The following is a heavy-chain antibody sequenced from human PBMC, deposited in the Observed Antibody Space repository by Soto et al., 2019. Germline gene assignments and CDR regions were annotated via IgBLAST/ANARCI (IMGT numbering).Heavy chain of an antibody. CDR2: IYPGDSDT. D-gene: IGHD2-2*01. CDR3: ARRAPGTRYCSSTSCYEGGWFDP. J-gene: IGHJ5*02. V-gene: IGHV5-51*01. Sequence: PGESLKISCKGSGYSFTSYWIGWVRQMPGKGLEWMGIIYPGDSDTRYSPSFQGQVTISADKSISTAYLQWSSLKASDTAMYYCARRAPGTRYCSSTSCYEGGWFDPWGQGTLVTVSS. CDR1: GYSFTSYW.